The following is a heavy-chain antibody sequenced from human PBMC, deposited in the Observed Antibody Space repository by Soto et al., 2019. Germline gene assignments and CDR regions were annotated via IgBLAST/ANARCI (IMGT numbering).Heavy chain of an antibody. CDR2: ISSSGSTI. CDR3: ARARYCTSTSCYYYFDY. J-gene: IGHJ4*02. CDR1: GFTFSSYE. D-gene: IGHD2-2*01. Sequence: QPGGSLRLSCAASGFTFSSYEMNWVRQAPGKGLEWVSYISSSGSTIYYADSVKGRFTISRDNAKNSLYLQMNSLRAEDTAVYYCARARYCTSTSCYYYFDYLGQGTLVTVSS. V-gene: IGHV3-48*03.